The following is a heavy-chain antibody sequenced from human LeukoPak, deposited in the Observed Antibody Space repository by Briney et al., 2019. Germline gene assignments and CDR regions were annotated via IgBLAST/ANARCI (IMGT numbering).Heavy chain of an antibody. CDR3: AKGDMVRGVIILPFDY. J-gene: IGHJ4*02. Sequence: GGSLRLSCAASGFTFSSYSMNWVRQAPGKGLEWVSGISWNSGSIGYADSVKGRFTISRDNAKNSLYLQMNSLRAEDTALYYCAKGDMVRGVIILPFDYWGQGTLVTVSS. CDR2: ISWNSGSI. CDR1: GFTFSSYS. V-gene: IGHV3-9*01. D-gene: IGHD3-10*01.